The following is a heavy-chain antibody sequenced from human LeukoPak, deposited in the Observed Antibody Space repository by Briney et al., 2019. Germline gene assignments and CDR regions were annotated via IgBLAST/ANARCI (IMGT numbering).Heavy chain of an antibody. D-gene: IGHD3-22*01. J-gene: IGHJ4*02. CDR3: ARDYYDSSGYFGH. CDR1: GYTFTGYY. Sequence: GASVKVSCKASGYTFTGYYMHWVRQAPGQGLEWMGWINPNSGGTNYAQKFQGRVTMTRDTSITTVYMELSRLRSDDTAVYYCARDYYDSSGYFGHWGQGTLVTVSS. V-gene: IGHV1-2*02. CDR2: INPNSGGT.